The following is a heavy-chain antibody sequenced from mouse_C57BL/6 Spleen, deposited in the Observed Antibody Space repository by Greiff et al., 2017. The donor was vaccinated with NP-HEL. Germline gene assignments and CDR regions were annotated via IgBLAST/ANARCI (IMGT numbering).Heavy chain of an antibody. CDR1: GFTFSDYG. D-gene: IGHD1-3*01. V-gene: IGHV5-17*01. CDR2: ISSGSSTI. J-gene: IGHJ4*01. Sequence: EVQRVESGGGLVKPGGSLKLSCAASGFTFSDYGMHWVRQAPEKGLEWVAYISSGSSTIYYADTVKGRFTISRDNAKNTLFLQMTSLRSEDTAMYYCARLYDFYAMDYWGQGTSVTVSS. CDR3: ARLYDFYAMDY.